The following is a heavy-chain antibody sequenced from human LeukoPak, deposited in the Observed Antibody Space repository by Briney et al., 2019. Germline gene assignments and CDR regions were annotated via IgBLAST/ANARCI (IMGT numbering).Heavy chain of an antibody. CDR3: ARWASETHAFDI. CDR2: IKQDGSET. V-gene: IGHV3-7*03. J-gene: IGHJ3*02. Sequence: GGSLRLSCEASGFTFGNYAMNWVRQAPGKGLEWVANIKQDGSETYYIDSVRGRFTISRDNAKTSLYLQMNSLRVEDTAVYYCARWASETHAFDIWGQGTMVTVSS. CDR1: GFTFGNYA.